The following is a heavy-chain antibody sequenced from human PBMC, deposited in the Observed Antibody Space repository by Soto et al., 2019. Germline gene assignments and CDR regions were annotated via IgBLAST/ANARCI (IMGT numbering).Heavy chain of an antibody. V-gene: IGHV4-39*01. CDR1: GGSISSSRYY. CDR3: AAEVPAAPIDY. Sequence: QLQLQESGPGLVKPSETLSLTCTVSGGSISSSRYYWGWIRQPPGKGLEWIGSIYYSGSTYYNPSLKGRVTISVDTSKNQFSLKLSSVTAADTAVYYCAAEVPAAPIDYWGQGTLVTVSS. J-gene: IGHJ4*02. CDR2: IYYSGST. D-gene: IGHD2-2*01.